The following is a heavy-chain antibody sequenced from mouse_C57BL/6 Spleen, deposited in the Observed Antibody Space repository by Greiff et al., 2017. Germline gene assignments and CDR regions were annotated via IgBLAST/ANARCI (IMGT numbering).Heavy chain of an antibody. Sequence: VKLEESGGGLVQPGGSMKLSCVASGFTFSNYWMNWVRQSPEKGLEWVAQIRLKSDNYATHYAESVKGRFTISRDDSKSSVYLQMNNLRAEDTGIYYCTGNLYYDYDDYFDYWGQGTTLTASS. J-gene: IGHJ2*01. CDR1: GFTFSNYW. CDR3: TGNLYYDYDDYFDY. CDR2: IRLKSDNYAT. V-gene: IGHV6-3*01. D-gene: IGHD2-4*01.